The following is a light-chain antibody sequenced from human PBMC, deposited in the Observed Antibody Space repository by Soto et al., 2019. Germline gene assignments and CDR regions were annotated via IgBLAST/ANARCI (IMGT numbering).Light chain of an antibody. CDR3: LQDYNYPWT. J-gene: IGKJ1*01. V-gene: IGKV1-6*01. CDR1: QDIRND. Sequence: AIQMTQSPSSLSASVGDRVTITCRASQDIRNDLGWYQQKPGKAPILLIYAASSLQSGVPSRCSGRGSGTDFTLTISSLQPEDFATYYCLQDYNYPWTFGPGTKVEIE. CDR2: AAS.